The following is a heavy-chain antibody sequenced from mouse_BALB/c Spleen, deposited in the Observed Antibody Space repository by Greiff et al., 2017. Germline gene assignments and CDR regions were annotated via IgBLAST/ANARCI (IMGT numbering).Heavy chain of an antibody. V-gene: IGHV5-6-5*01. Sequence: EVHLVESGGGLVKPGGSLKLSCAASGFTFSSYAMSWVRQTPEKRLEWVASISSGGSTYYPDSVKGRFTISRDNARNILYLQMSSLRSEDTAMYYCARGTTLLRLRYFDVWGAGTTVTVSS. J-gene: IGHJ1*01. CDR1: GFTFSSYA. CDR2: ISSGGST. D-gene: IGHD1-2*01. CDR3: ARGTTLLRLRYFDV.